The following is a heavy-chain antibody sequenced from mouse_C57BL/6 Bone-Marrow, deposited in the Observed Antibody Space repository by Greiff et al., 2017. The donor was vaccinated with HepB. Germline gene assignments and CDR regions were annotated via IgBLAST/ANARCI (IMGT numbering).Heavy chain of an antibody. J-gene: IGHJ1*03. D-gene: IGHD1-1*01. CDR1: GYSFTGYY. Sequence: EVQLQQSGPELVKPGASVKISCKASGYSFTGYYMNWVKQSPEKSLEWIGEINPSTGGTTYNQKFKAKATLTVDKSSSTAYMQLKSLTSEDSAVYYCARGGTTVVTYWYFDVWGTGTTVTVSS. V-gene: IGHV1-42*01. CDR2: INPSTGGT. CDR3: ARGGTTVVTYWYFDV.